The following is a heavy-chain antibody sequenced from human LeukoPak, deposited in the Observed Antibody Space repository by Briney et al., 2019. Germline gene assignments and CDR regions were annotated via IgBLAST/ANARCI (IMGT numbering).Heavy chain of an antibody. Sequence: ASVKVSCKASGYTFTSYGISWVRQAPGQGLEWMGWISAYNGNTNYAQKLQGRVTMTTDTSTSTAYMELRSLRSDDTAVYYCARVRVSSSWWGPIEYFQHWGQGTLVTVSS. V-gene: IGHV1-18*01. CDR2: ISAYNGNT. CDR1: GYTFTSYG. D-gene: IGHD6-13*01. J-gene: IGHJ1*01. CDR3: ARVRVSSSWWGPIEYFQH.